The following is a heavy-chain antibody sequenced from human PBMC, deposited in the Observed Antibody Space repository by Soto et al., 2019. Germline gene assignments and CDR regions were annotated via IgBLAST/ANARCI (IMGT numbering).Heavy chain of an antibody. V-gene: IGHV1-2*04. CDR3: ARECGVCAGYYYGMDV. D-gene: IGHD2-8*02. J-gene: IGHJ6*02. CDR2: INPNSGGT. CDR1: GYTFTGYY. Sequence: ASVKVSCKASGYTFTGYYMHWVRQAPGQGLEWMGWINPNSGGTNYAQKFQGWVTMTRDTSISTAYMELSRLRSEDTAVYYCARECGVCAGYYYGMDVWGQGTTVTVSS.